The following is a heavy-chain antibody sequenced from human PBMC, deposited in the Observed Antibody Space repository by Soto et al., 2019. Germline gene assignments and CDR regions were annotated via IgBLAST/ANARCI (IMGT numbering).Heavy chain of an antibody. D-gene: IGHD2-2*01. J-gene: IGHJ4*02. CDR1: GFTVSSNY. CDR3: AIEDCSSTSCDHGFLNY. CDR2: IYSGGST. Sequence: EVQLVESGGGLVQPGGSLRLSCAASGFTVSSNYMSWVRQAPGKGLEWVSVIYSGGSTYYADSVKGRFTISRDNSKNTLYLQMNSMRAEDTAVYYCAIEDCSSTSCDHGFLNYWGQGTLVTVSS. V-gene: IGHV3-66*01.